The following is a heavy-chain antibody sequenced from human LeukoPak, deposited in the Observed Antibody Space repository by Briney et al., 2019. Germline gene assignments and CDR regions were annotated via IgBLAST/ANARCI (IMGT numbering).Heavy chain of an antibody. D-gene: IGHD3-9*01. Sequence: ASVKVSCKASGYTFTGYYMHWVRQALGQGLEWMGWINPNSGGTNYAQKFRGWVTMTRDTSISTAYMELSRLRSDDTAVYYCARAGPDYDILTGYYTLGSWYYYGMDVWGQGTTVTVSS. CDR1: GYTFTGYY. V-gene: IGHV1-2*04. CDR2: INPNSGGT. J-gene: IGHJ6*02. CDR3: ARAGPDYDILTGYYTLGSWYYYGMDV.